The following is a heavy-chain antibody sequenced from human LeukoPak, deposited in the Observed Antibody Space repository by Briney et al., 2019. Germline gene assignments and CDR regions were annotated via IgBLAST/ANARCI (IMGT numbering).Heavy chain of an antibody. CDR1: GGSISSYY. D-gene: IGHD3-3*01. CDR2: IYYSGST. Sequence: SETLSLTCTVSGGSISSYYWSWIRQPPGKGLEWIGYIYYSGSTNYNPSLKSRVTISVDTSKNQFSLKLSSVTAADTAVYYCARGVILRFLEWYPHWFDPWGQGTLVTVSP. V-gene: IGHV4-59*01. CDR3: ARGVILRFLEWYPHWFDP. J-gene: IGHJ5*02.